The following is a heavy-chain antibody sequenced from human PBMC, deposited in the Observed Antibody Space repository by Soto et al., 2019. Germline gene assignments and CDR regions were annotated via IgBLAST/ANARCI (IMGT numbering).Heavy chain of an antibody. CDR3: ARAAYGSGSYYAPYYYYAMAV. CDR2: IYYSGST. Sequence: SETLSLTCTVSGGSISSGGYYWSWIRQHPRKGLEWIGYIYYSGSTYYNPSLKSRVTISVDTSKNQVSLKLSAVTAADTAVYFCARAAYGSGSYYAPYYYYAMAVWGQGTTVTVSS. J-gene: IGHJ6*02. D-gene: IGHD3-10*01. V-gene: IGHV4-31*03. CDR1: GGSISSGGYY.